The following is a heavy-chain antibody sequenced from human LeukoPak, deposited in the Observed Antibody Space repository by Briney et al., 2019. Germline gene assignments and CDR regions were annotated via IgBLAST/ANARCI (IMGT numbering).Heavy chain of an antibody. J-gene: IGHJ4*02. CDR1: GFTISSNY. Sequence: GGSLRLSCAASGFTISSNYMNWVRQAPGKGLEWVSVIYSGGTTYYADSVKGRFTISRDNAKNSLYLQMNSLRAEDTALYYCARDFRYFDWLSPPDYWGQGTLVTVSS. V-gene: IGHV3-53*01. CDR2: IYSGGTT. D-gene: IGHD3-9*01. CDR3: ARDFRYFDWLSPPDY.